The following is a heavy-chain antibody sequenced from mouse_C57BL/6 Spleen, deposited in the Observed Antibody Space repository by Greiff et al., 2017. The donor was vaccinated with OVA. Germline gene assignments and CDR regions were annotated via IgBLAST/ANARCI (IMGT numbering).Heavy chain of an antibody. CDR1: GYSFTSYY. CDR3: ARGGNYEGDY. J-gene: IGHJ2*01. D-gene: IGHD2-1*01. Sequence: QVHVKQSGPELVKPGASVKISCKASGYSFTSYYIHWVKQRPGQGLEWIGWIYPGSGNTKYNEKFKGKATLTADTSSSTAYMQLSSLTSEDSAVYYCARGGNYEGDYWGQGTTLTVSS. CDR2: IYPGSGNT. V-gene: IGHV1-66*01.